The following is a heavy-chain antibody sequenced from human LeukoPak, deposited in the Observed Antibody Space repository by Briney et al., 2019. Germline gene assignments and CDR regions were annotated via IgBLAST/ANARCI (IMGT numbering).Heavy chain of an antibody. V-gene: IGHV3-21*06. Sequence: GGSLRLSCAASGFTFSSYGMHWVRQAPGKGLEWVSSISTSSSYIYYADSVKGRFTISRHNAKNSLYLQMNSLRAEDTAVYYCARDLFSVITTDSRFDYWGQGTLVTVSS. CDR1: GFTFSSYG. CDR3: ARDLFSVITTDSRFDY. CDR2: ISTSSSYI. D-gene: IGHD3-16*01. J-gene: IGHJ4*02.